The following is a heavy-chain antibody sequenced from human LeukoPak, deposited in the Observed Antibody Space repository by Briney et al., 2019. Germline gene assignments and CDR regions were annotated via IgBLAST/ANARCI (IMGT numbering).Heavy chain of an antibody. D-gene: IGHD5-12*01. J-gene: IGHJ3*02. CDR3: ARDTLVATDAFDI. CDR2: ITSGSSII. V-gene: IGHV3-48*03. CDR1: GFSFSDYE. Sequence: GGSLRLSCAASGFSFSDYEMNWVRQAPGKGLEWIAYITSGSSIIYYADSVKGRFTISRDNAKNALYLQMSNLRAEDTAVYYCARDTLVATDAFDIWGQGTLVTVSS.